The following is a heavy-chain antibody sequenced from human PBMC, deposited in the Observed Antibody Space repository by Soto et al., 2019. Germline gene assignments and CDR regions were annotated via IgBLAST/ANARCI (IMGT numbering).Heavy chain of an antibody. J-gene: IGHJ4*02. Sequence: SVKVSCKASGGTFSSLAISWVRQAPGQGLEWMGGLVPVFGTANYAQKFQGRVTITADTSTSTSYMELGSLRSEDTAVYYCARSPGVFDYWGQGTLVTVSS. D-gene: IGHD3-10*01. V-gene: IGHV1-69*06. CDR1: GGTFSSLA. CDR3: ARSPGVFDY. CDR2: LVPVFGTA.